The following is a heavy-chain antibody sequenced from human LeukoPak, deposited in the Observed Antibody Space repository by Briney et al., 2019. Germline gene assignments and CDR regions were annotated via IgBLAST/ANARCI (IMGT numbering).Heavy chain of an antibody. CDR2: ITDDGSSR. J-gene: IGHJ3*02. CDR1: GFTFSGYW. V-gene: IGHV3-74*01. Sequence: GGSLRLSCAASGFTFSGYWVHWVRQAPGQGLVWVSHITDDGSSRSYADSVKGRFTISRDNAKNTVYLQMNGLRAEDTAVYYCTRGQSPRHDAFDIWGQGTMVSVSS. CDR3: TRGQSPRHDAFDI.